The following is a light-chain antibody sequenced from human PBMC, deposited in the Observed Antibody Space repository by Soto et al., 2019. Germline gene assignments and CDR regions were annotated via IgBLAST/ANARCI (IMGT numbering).Light chain of an antibody. J-gene: IGLJ2*01. CDR2: EVN. CDR1: SSDVGGYNY. Sequence: QSVLTQPASVSGSPGQSITIFCTGTSSDVGGYNYVPWYQQYPGQAPKLMIYEVNNRPSGVSNRFSGSKSGNTASLTISGLQADDEADYYCSSYTTDNTRVFGGGTKLTVL. V-gene: IGLV2-14*01. CDR3: SSYTTDNTRV.